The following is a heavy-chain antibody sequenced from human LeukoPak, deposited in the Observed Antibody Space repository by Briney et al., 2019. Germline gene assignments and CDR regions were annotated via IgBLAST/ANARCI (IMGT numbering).Heavy chain of an antibody. V-gene: IGHV3-30*02. CDR1: GFTFSTYG. Sequence: GGSLRLSCAASGFTFSTYGMHWVRQAPGKGLEWVAFIQYDETDKFYADSVKGRFTISRDNSKSALYLQMNSLRTEDTAIYYCAKDHRYSSSSTYFDYWGQETLVTVSS. CDR2: IQYDETDK. CDR3: AKDHRYSSSSTYFDY. J-gene: IGHJ4*02. D-gene: IGHD6-13*01.